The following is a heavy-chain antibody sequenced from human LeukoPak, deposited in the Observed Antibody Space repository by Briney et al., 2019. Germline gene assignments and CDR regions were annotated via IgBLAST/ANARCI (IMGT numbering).Heavy chain of an antibody. J-gene: IGHJ4*02. D-gene: IGHD3-22*01. Sequence: ASVKVSCKASGYTFTGYYMHWVRQAPGQGLEWMGWINPNSGGTNHAQKFQGRVTMTRDTSISTAYMELSRLRSDDTAVYYCAMQGGHYYDSSGYSNWGQGTLVTVSS. CDR1: GYTFTGYY. CDR3: AMQGGHYYDSSGYSN. V-gene: IGHV1-2*02. CDR2: INPNSGGT.